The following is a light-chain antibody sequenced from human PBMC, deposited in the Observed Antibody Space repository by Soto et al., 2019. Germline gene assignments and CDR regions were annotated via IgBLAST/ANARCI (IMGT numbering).Light chain of an antibody. CDR1: QSINRY. CDR2: TAS. J-gene: IGKJ2*01. CDR3: QQSSRTPRT. Sequence: DIQMTQSPSSLSASVGDRVTITCRASQSINRYLNWYQQKPGKAPKLLIYTASSLQSGVPSRFSGSGSETDFTLTISSLQPEDFATYYCQQSSRTPRTFGQGTKLEIK. V-gene: IGKV1-39*01.